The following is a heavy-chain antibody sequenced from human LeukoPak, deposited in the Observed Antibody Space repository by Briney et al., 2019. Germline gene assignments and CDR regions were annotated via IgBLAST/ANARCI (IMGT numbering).Heavy chain of an antibody. J-gene: IGHJ6*03. Sequence: GGSLRLSCAASGFTFSDYYMSWMRQAPGKGLEWISYISGGGSAIYYADSVKGRFTISRDNAKNSLYLQMNSLGAEETAVYYCARPAGAYTYYHSYYMDVWGKGTTVTVSS. CDR2: ISGGGSAI. CDR3: ARPAGAYTYYHSYYMDV. CDR1: GFTFSDYY. D-gene: IGHD4-11*01. V-gene: IGHV3-11*01.